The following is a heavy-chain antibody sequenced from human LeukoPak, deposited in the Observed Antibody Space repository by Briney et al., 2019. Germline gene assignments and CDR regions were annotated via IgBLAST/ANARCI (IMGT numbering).Heavy chain of an antibody. V-gene: IGHV6-1*01. CDR2: TYYRSKWYN. Sequence: SQTLSLTCAISGDSVSSNSAAWNWIRQSPSRGLEWLGRTYYRSKWYNDYAVSVKSRITINPDTSKNQFSLKLSSVTAADTAVYYCARDLFISGSGNNYYYYMDVWGKGTTVTISS. J-gene: IGHJ6*03. CDR1: GDSVSSNSAA. D-gene: IGHD3-10*01. CDR3: ARDLFISGSGNNYYYYMDV.